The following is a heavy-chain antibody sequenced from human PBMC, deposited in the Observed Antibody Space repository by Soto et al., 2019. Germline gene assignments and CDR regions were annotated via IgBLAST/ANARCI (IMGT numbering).Heavy chain of an antibody. D-gene: IGHD6-19*01. CDR3: AIPSSLTVTGPVY. CDR1: GFIFSNYA. V-gene: IGHV3-23*01. Sequence: EVQLLESGGGLVQPGGSLRLSCAASGFIFSNYAMSWVRQAPGKGLEWVSAIGGNGADTYYADSVKGRFTISRDNSKNALSLQMNGRRAAVTAVYSWAIPSSLTVTGPVYWGQGTLVTVSS. J-gene: IGHJ4*02. CDR2: IGGNGADT.